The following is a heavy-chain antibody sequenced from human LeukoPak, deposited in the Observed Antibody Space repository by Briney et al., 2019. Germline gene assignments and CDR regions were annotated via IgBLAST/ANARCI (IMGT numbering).Heavy chain of an antibody. Sequence: PGGSLRLSCAASGFTFSSYEMNWVRQAPGKGLEWVSYISSSGSTIYYADSVKGRFTISRDNAKDSLYLQMNSLRAEDTAVYYCAREEEWLFDACDIWRQGTRDTVSS. CDR3: AREEEWLFDACDI. J-gene: IGHJ3*02. D-gene: IGHD3-22*01. V-gene: IGHV3-48*03. CDR1: GFTFSSYE. CDR2: ISSSGSTI.